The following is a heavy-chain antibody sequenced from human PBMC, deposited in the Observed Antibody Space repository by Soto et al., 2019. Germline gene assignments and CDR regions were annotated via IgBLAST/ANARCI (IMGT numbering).Heavy chain of an antibody. D-gene: IGHD3-16*01. CDR1: GFTFRGYA. V-gene: IGHV3-23*01. J-gene: IGHJ4*02. CDR2: ITGGGDET. CDR3: AKGSAKRSPYYFDF. Sequence: GGSLRLSGEGSGFTFRGYAMGWVRQPPGKGLEWVTAITGGGDETYHSDSVKGRFTISRDNSKNTLYLQMNSLRAEDTAVYYCAKGSAKRSPYYFDFWGPGTLVTVSS.